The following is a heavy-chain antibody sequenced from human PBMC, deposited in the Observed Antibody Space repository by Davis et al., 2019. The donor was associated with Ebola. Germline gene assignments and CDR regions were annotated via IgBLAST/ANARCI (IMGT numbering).Heavy chain of an antibody. CDR2: INPNSGGT. V-gene: IGHV1-2*06. CDR1: GYTFTGYY. J-gene: IGHJ4*02. D-gene: IGHD3-16*01. CDR3: ARDRPGGDYYFDY. Sequence: ASVKVSCKASGYTFTGYYMHWVRQAPGQGLEWMGRINPNSGGTNYAQKLQGRVTMTTDTSTSTAYMELRSLRSDDTAVYYCARDRPGGDYYFDYWGQGTLVTVSS.